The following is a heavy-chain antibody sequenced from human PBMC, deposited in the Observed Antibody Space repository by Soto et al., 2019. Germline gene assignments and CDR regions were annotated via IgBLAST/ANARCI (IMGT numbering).Heavy chain of an antibody. CDR1: GYTFTNYY. CDR2: INPTSGST. J-gene: IGHJ4*02. V-gene: IGHV1-46*01. D-gene: IGHD6-13*01. Sequence: EASVKVSCKASGYTFTNYYIHWVRQAPGQGLEWMGIINPTSGSTNYAQKFQGRVTLTYATSTTTVYMELSGLRSEDTAVLYCARDLAAGDHWGQGTLVTVSS. CDR3: ARDLAAGDH.